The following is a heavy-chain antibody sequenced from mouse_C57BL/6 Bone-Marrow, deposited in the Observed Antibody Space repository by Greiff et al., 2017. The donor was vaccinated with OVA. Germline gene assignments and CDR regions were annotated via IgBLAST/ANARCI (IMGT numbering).Heavy chain of an antibody. CDR2: IRNKANGYTT. J-gene: IGHJ4*01. D-gene: IGHD4-1*01. CDR3: ARSSNWVYAMDY. CDR1: GFTFTDYY. V-gene: IGHV7-3*01. Sequence: EVKLVESGGGLVQPGGSLSLSCAASGFTFTDYYMSWVRQPPGKALEWLGFIRNKANGYTTEYSASVKGRFTISRDNSQSILYLQMNALRAEDSATYYCARSSNWVYAMDYWGQGTSVTVSS.